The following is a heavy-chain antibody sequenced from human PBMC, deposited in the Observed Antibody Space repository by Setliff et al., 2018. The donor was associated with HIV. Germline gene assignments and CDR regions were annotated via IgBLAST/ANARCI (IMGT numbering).Heavy chain of an antibody. Sequence: GGSLRLSCAASGFTFSKYYMNWVRQTPGKGLEWVSSISGSSTYWKYADSVKGRFTISRDNAKNSLFLQMNSVRADDTAVYYCARAALRYCTSTSCPRVDAFDIWGQGTMVTVPS. CDR1: GFTFSKYY. V-gene: IGHV3-21*04. CDR2: ISGSSTYW. D-gene: IGHD2-2*01. CDR3: ARAALRYCTSTSCPRVDAFDI. J-gene: IGHJ3*02.